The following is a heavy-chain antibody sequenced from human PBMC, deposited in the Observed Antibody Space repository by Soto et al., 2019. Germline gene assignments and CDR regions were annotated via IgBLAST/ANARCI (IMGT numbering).Heavy chain of an antibody. V-gene: IGHV3-66*01. CDR2: IQSGGTT. CDR1: GFSVSSKY. J-gene: IGHJ6*04. Sequence: EVQLVESGGDLVQPGGSLRLSCAASGFSVSSKYMSWARQAPGKGLEWVSLIQSGGTTYYAGSVKGRFTISRDYSENTLFRQMNSLRVEDTAVYYCTSDDVHFNGDRYYGVPMDVWGKGTTVTVSA. CDR3: TSDDVHFNGDRYYGVPMDV. D-gene: IGHD2-8*01.